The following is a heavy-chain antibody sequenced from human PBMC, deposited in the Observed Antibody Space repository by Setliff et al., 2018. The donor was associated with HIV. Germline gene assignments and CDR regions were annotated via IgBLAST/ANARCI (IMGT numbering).Heavy chain of an antibody. J-gene: IGHJ4*02. D-gene: IGHD3-22*01. CDR3: AKGSPRYDSRGHPDS. V-gene: IGHV1-8*01. Sequence: GASVKVSCKASGYTFTSYDINWVRQATGQGLEWMGWMNPNSGNTGYAQNFQGRVTMTRDTSISTAYMELSSLGSDDTALYYCAKGSPRYDSRGHPDSWGQGTLVTVSS. CDR1: GYTFTSYD. CDR2: MNPNSGNT.